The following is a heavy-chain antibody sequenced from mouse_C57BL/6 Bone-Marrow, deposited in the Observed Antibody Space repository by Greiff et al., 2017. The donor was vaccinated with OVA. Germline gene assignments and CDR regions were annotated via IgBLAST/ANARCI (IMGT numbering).Heavy chain of an antibody. Sequence: VQLQQSGAELARPGASVKLSCKASGYTFTSYGISWVKQRTGQGLEWIGEIYPRSGNTYYNEKFKGKATLTADKSSSTAYMELRSLTSEDSAVYFCARWVYSNYVGWYFDVWGTGTTVTVAS. D-gene: IGHD2-5*01. CDR1: GYTFTSYG. J-gene: IGHJ1*03. CDR3: ARWVYSNYVGWYFDV. CDR2: IYPRSGNT. V-gene: IGHV1-81*01.